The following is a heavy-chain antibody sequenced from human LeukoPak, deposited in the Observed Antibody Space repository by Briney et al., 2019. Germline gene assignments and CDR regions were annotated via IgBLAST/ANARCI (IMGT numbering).Heavy chain of an antibody. J-gene: IGHJ6*03. CDR2: IYPGNSNA. CDR3: ARQVGNYDSSGYGPSGYYYYYYMDV. Sequence: GESLKISCKGSGYSFTSYWGALVRQMPGKGLEWMGTIYPGNSNARYSPPFQGQVTISADKSIRTAYLQWSSLRASDTAMYYCARQVGNYDSSGYGPSGYYYYYYMDVWGKGTTVTVSS. D-gene: IGHD3-22*01. V-gene: IGHV5-51*01. CDR1: GYSFTSYW.